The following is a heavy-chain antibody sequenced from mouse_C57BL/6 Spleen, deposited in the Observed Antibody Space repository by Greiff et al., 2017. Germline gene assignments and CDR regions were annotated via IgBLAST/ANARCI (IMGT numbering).Heavy chain of an antibody. CDR1: GYSFTGYY. CDR3: ASHEGFAY. V-gene: IGHV1-42*01. Sequence: EVQLQQSGPELVKPGASVKISCKASGYSFTGYYMNWVKQSPGQSLEWIGGINPSTGGTTYNQKFKAKATLTVTKSSSTAYMQLKGLTAEDSAVYYCASHEGFAYWGQGTLVTVSA. CDR2: INPSTGGT. J-gene: IGHJ3*01.